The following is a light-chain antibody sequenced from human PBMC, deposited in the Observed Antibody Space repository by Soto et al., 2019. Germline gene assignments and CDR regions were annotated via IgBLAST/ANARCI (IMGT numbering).Light chain of an antibody. CDR1: NSDIGAYNE. J-gene: IGLJ1*01. V-gene: IGLV2-14*01. CDR2: EVS. CDR3: SSFTSSVTHV. Sequence: QYALTQSASVSGSPGQSITISCTGTNSDIGAYNEVSWYQQHPDKAPKLILYEVSNRPSGVSDRFSGSKSGNTASLTISGLQAEDEGNYYCSSFTSSVTHVFGSGTKLTV.